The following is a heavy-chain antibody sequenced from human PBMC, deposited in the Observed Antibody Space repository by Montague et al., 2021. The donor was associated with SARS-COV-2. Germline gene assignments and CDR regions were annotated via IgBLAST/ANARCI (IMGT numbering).Heavy chain of an antibody. CDR1: GGSISSRNW. Sequence: SETLSLTCAVSGGSISSRNWWSRVRQPPGKGLEWFGEIYHSGSTNYNPSLKSRVTISVDKSKNQFSLNLSSVTAADTAVYHCAPLGYCSSDNCYRVNWGQGTLVTVAS. V-gene: IGHV4-4*02. D-gene: IGHD2-2*01. J-gene: IGHJ4*02. CDR2: IYHSGST. CDR3: APLGYCSSDNCYRVN.